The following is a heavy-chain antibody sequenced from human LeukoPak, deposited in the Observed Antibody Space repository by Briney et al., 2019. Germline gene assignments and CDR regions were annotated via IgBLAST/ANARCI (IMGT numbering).Heavy chain of an antibody. J-gene: IGHJ4*02. CDR3: ARATVYSSSWRQRRTYYFDY. CDR2: INHSGST. D-gene: IGHD6-13*01. V-gene: IGHV4-34*01. CDR1: GGSFSGYY. Sequence: SETLSLTCAVYGGSFSGYYWSWIRQPPGKGLEWIGEINHSGSTNYSPSLKSRVTISVDTSKNQFSLKLSSVTAADTAVYYCARATVYSSSWRQRRTYYFDYWGQGTLVTVSS.